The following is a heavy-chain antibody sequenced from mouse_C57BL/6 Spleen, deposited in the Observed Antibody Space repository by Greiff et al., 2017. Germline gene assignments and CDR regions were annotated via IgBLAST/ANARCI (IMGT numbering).Heavy chain of an antibody. J-gene: IGHJ2*01. D-gene: IGHD1-1*01. Sequence: EVQLQQSGPGLVKPSQSLSLTCSVTGYSITSGYYWNWIRQFPGNKLEWMGYISYDGSNNYNPSLKNRISITRDTSKNQFFLKLNSVTTEDTATYYCARGDGSSYFDYWGQGTTLTVSS. CDR3: ARGDGSSYFDY. V-gene: IGHV3-6*01. CDR2: ISYDGSN. CDR1: GYSITSGYY.